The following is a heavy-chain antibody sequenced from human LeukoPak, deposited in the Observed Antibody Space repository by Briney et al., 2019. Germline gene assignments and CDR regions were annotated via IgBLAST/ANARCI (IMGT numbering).Heavy chain of an antibody. CDR2: INSDGINT. Sequence: GGSLRLSCAASGFTFSNYWMHWVRQAPGKGLVWVSRINSDGINTSYADSVKGRFTISRDNSKNTLYLQMNSLRAEDTAVYYCAKDGHSYGFDAFDIWGQGTMVTVSS. CDR1: GFTFSNYW. J-gene: IGHJ3*02. V-gene: IGHV3-74*01. CDR3: AKDGHSYGFDAFDI. D-gene: IGHD5-18*01.